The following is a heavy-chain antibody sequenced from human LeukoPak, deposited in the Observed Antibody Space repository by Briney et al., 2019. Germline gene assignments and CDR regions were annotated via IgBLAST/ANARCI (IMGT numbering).Heavy chain of an antibody. V-gene: IGHV4-34*01. CDR3: ARGLVEMASGWFDP. CDR2: TNHSGST. CDR1: GGSFSGYY. J-gene: IGHJ5*02. D-gene: IGHD5-24*01. Sequence: PSETLSLTCAVYGGSFSGYYWSWIRQPPGKGLEWIGETNHSGSTNYNPSLKSRVTISVDTSKNQFSLKLSSVTAADTAVYYCARGLVEMASGWFDPWGQGTLVTVPS.